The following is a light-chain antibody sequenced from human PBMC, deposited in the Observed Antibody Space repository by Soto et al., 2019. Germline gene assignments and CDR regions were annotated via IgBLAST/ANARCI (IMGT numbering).Light chain of an antibody. CDR2: AAS. CDR3: QKYNSDPLT. CDR1: QGISNC. V-gene: IGKV1-27*01. J-gene: IGKJ4*01. Sequence: DIQMTQSPSSLSASVGDGVAITCRASQGISNCLAWYHQKPGKVPKLLIYAASTLQSGVPSRFSGSGSGTEFTITISSLQPEDVATYYCQKYNSDPLTFGGGTKVEIK.